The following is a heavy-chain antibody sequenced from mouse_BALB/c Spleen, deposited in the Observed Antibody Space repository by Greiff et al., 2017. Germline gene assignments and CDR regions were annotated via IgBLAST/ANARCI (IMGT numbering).Heavy chain of an antibody. Sequence: QVQLQQSGPGLVQPSQSLSITCTASGFSLTSYGVHWVRQSPGKGLEWLGVIWSGGSTDYNAAFISRLSISKDNSKSQVFFKMNSLQADDTAIYYCARNGELGRIAYWGQGTLVTVSA. CDR3: ARNGELGRIAY. V-gene: IGHV2-4-1*01. J-gene: IGHJ3*01. CDR1: GFSLTSYG. CDR2: IWSGGST. D-gene: IGHD4-1*01.